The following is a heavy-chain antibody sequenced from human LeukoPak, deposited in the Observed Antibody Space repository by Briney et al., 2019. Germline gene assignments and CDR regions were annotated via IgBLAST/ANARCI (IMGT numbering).Heavy chain of an antibody. CDR1: GGTFTSYA. Sequence: SVKVSCKASGGTFTSYAISWVRQAPGQGLEWMGRIIPIIGIANYAQKFQGRVTITTDKSTSTAYMELSSLRSEDTAVYYCASIIGSYGLNNFDYWGQGTLVTVSS. J-gene: IGHJ4*02. CDR3: ASIIGSYGLNNFDY. D-gene: IGHD1-26*01. CDR2: IIPIIGIA. V-gene: IGHV1-69*04.